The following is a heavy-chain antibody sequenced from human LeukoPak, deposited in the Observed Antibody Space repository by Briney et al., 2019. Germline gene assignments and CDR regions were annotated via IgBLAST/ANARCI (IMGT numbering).Heavy chain of an antibody. CDR2: IKQDGSEK. J-gene: IGHJ4*02. CDR1: GFTFSSYW. Sequence: SGGSLRLSCAASGFTFSSYWMSWVRQAPGKGLEWVANIKQDGSEKYYVDSVKGRFTISRDNAKNSLYLQMNSLRAEDTAVYYCARGLAGYSSGPQVIYFDYWGQGTLVTVSS. CDR3: ARGLAGYSSGPQVIYFDY. V-gene: IGHV3-7*01. D-gene: IGHD6-19*01.